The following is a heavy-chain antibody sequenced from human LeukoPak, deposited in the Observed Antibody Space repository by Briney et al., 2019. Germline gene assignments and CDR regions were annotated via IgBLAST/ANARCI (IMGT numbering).Heavy chain of an antibody. CDR3: ARKVAARHFDY. CDR1: GGSISSGDFS. CDR2: INHSGST. D-gene: IGHD6-6*01. V-gene: IGHV4-39*07. J-gene: IGHJ4*02. Sequence: SETLSLTCAVSGGSISSGDFSWGWIRQPPGKGLEWIGEINHSGSTNYNPSLKSRVTISVDTSKNQFSLKLSSVTAADTAVYYCARKVAARHFDYWGQGTLVTVSS.